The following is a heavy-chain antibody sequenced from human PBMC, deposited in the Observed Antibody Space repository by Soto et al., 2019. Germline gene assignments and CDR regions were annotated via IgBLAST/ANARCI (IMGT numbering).Heavy chain of an antibody. D-gene: IGHD3-3*01. Sequence: EVQLLESGGGLVQPGGSLSLSCAASGFTFSSYAMSWVRQAPGKGLEWVSAISGSGGSTYYADSVKGRFTISRDNSKNTLYLQMNSLRAEDTAVYYCAKDWEVGVVQYYMDVWGKGTTVTVSS. J-gene: IGHJ6*03. CDR2: ISGSGGST. CDR1: GFTFSSYA. CDR3: AKDWEVGVVQYYMDV. V-gene: IGHV3-23*01.